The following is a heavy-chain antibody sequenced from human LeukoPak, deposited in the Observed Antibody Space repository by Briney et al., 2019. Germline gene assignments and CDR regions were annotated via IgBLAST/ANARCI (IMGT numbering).Heavy chain of an antibody. Sequence: GGSLRLSCAASGSTFSSYAMSWVRQAPGKGLEWVSAISGSGGSTYYADSVKGRFTISRDNSKNTLYLQMNSLRAEDTAVYYCAVHDSSGYYSVDYWGQGTLVTVSS. J-gene: IGHJ4*02. V-gene: IGHV3-23*01. CDR3: AVHDSSGYYSVDY. D-gene: IGHD3-22*01. CDR1: GSTFSSYA. CDR2: ISGSGGST.